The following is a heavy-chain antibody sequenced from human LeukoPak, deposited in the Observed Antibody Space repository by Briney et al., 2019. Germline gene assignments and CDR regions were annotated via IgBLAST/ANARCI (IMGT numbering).Heavy chain of an antibody. D-gene: IGHD5-12*01. CDR3: ARGGSGYDAFDI. J-gene: IGHJ3*02. CDR2: VSYTGSA. V-gene: IGHV4-59*01. CDR1: GGSISFYY. Sequence: SETLSLTCTVSGGSISFYYWSWIRQPPGKGLEWIGYVSYTGSANYNPSLKSRVTISVDTSKNQFSLKLSSVTAADTAVYYCARGGSGYDAFDIWGQGTMVTVSS.